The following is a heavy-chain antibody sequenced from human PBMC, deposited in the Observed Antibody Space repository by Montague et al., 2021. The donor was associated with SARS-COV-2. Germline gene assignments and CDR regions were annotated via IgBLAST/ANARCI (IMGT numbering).Heavy chain of an antibody. D-gene: IGHD2-15*01. CDR1: GGSFITYS. CDR2: IHHGGST. V-gene: IGHV4-34*01. CDR3: AKLGDVVVRSPLLGVGPYYSYYYMDV. J-gene: IGHJ6*03. Sequence: SETLSLTCAVHGGSFITYSWSWIRQPPGKGLEWIGAIHHGGSTNYNPSLKSRVTISADTSKNQFSLKLTSVAAADTAVYYCAKLGDVVVRSPLLGVGPYYSYYYMDVWGKGTPVTVSS.